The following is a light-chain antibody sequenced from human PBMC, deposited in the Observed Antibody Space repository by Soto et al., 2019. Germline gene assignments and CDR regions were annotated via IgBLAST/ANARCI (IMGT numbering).Light chain of an antibody. J-gene: IGKJ5*01. CDR2: DAS. V-gene: IGKV3-11*01. CDR3: QQRSNWPPIT. CDR1: QSVSSY. Sequence: VLPQSPATLSLSPGERATLSCMASQSVSSYLAWYQQKPGQAPRLLIYDASNRATGIPARFSGSGSGTDFTLTISSLEPEDFAVYYCQQRSNWPPITFGQGTRLEI.